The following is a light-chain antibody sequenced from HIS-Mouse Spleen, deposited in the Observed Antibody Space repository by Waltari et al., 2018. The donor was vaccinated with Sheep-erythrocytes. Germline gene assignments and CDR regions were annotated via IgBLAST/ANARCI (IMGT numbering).Light chain of an antibody. CDR1: SSHVGGYNY. CDR2: DVS. Sequence: QSALTPPRSVSGSPGQSVTISCPGTSSHVGGYNYVSWYQQHPGKAPKLMIYDVSKRPSGVPDRFSGSKSGNTASLTISGLQAEDEADYYCCSYAGSYTWVFGGGTKLTVL. CDR3: CSYAGSYTWV. V-gene: IGLV2-11*01. J-gene: IGLJ3*02.